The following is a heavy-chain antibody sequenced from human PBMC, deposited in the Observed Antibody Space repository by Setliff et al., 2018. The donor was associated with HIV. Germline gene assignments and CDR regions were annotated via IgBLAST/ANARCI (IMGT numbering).Heavy chain of an antibody. J-gene: IGHJ4*02. V-gene: IGHV4-61*09. CDR1: GVSISSGNFY. CDR3: ARRGVGATHRFFNY. D-gene: IGHD1-26*01. Sequence: SETLSLTCTVSGVSISSGNFYWTWIRQPAGKGLEWIGHVYSSRNTYYNPSLKSRVTISLDTSKSQFSLKLNSVTAADTAIYFCARRGVGATHRFFNYWGQGTLVTRLL. CDR2: VYSSRNT.